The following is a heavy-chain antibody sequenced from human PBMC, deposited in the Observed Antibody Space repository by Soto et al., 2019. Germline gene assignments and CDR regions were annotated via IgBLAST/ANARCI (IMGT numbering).Heavy chain of an antibody. CDR1: GGSINSYW. Sequence: SETLSLTCSVSGGSINSYWWSWIRQPAGKGLEWIGRVYSSGTTDYDPSLNSRATMSVETSKNQFSLKLTSVTAADTAVYYCARDIGSYAYAEGYWGQGIQVTVSS. V-gene: IGHV4-4*07. D-gene: IGHD2-2*01. CDR2: VYSSGTT. CDR3: ARDIGSYAYAEGY. J-gene: IGHJ4*02.